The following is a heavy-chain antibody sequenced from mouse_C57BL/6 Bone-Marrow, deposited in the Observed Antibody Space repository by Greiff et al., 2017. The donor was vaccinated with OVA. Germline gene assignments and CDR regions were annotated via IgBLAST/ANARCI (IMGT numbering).Heavy chain of an antibody. CDR3: ASSYYGSSFDY. D-gene: IGHD1-1*01. CDR2: INNDGSST. V-gene: IGHV5-16*01. J-gene: IGHJ2*01. Sequence: EVQLVESEGGLVQPGSSMKLSCTASGFTFSDYSMAWVRQVPEKGLEWVANINNDGSSTYYLDSLKSRFIISRDNAKNILYLQESSQKSGDTATYYCASSYYGSSFDYWGKGTTLTVST. CDR1: GFTFSDYS.